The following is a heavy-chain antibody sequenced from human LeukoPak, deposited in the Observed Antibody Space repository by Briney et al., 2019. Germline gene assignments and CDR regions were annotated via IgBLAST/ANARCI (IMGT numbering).Heavy chain of an antibody. CDR2: ISAYNGNT. Sequence: ASVKVSCKASGYTFTSYGISWVRQAPGQGLEWMGWISAYNGNTNYAQKLQSRVTMTTDTSTSTAYMELRSLRSDDTAVYYCARDIVVVPAAPPPYYYYGMDVWGKGTTVTVSS. J-gene: IGHJ6*04. CDR1: GYTFTSYG. V-gene: IGHV1-18*04. CDR3: ARDIVVVPAAPPPYYYYGMDV. D-gene: IGHD2-2*01.